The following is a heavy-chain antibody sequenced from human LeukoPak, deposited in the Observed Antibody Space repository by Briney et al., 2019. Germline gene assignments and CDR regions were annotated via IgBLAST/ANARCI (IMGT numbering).Heavy chain of an antibody. CDR2: ISYDGSNK. CDR1: GFTFSSHA. V-gene: IGHV3-30-3*01. Sequence: PGGSLRLSCAASGFTFSSHAMSWVRQAPGKGLEWVAVISYDGSNKYYADSVKGRFTISRDNSKNTLYLQMNSLRAEDTAVYYCAREFQRLSEWELLRTPAFDPWGQGTLVTVSS. J-gene: IGHJ5*02. D-gene: IGHD1-26*01. CDR3: AREFQRLSEWELLRTPAFDP.